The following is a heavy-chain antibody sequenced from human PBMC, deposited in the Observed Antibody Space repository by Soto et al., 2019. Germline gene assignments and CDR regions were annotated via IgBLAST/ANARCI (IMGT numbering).Heavy chain of an antibody. CDR1: GFSLSTSGVG. CDR2: IYWDDDK. V-gene: IGHV2-5*02. J-gene: IGHJ5*02. CDR3: AHRDIVVVPAAIVPNVGWFDP. Sequence: QITLKESGPTLVKPTQTLTLTCTFSGFSLSTSGVGVGWIRQPPGKALEWLALIYWDDDKRYSPSLKSRLTITKDTSKNQVVLTMTNMDPVDTATYYCAHRDIVVVPAAIVPNVGWFDPWGQGTLVTVSS. D-gene: IGHD2-2*01.